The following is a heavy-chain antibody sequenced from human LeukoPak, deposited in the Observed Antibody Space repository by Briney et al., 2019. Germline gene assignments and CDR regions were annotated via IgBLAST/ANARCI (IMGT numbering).Heavy chain of an antibody. J-gene: IGHJ3*02. V-gene: IGHV3-43*01. CDR1: GFTFDDYT. CDR2: ISWDGGST. Sequence: GGSLRLSCAASGFTFDDYTMHWVRHAPGKGLEWVSLISWDGGSTYYADSVKGRFTICRDNSKNYLYLQMKSLRTEDTALYYCAKDSDPGAFDIWGQGTMVTVSS. CDR3: AKDSDPGAFDI.